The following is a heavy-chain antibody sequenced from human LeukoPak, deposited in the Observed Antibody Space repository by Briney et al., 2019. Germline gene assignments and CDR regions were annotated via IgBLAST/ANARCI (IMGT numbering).Heavy chain of an antibody. D-gene: IGHD6-13*01. J-gene: IGHJ4*02. V-gene: IGHV3-7*01. CDR1: GFTFSRHW. Sequence: GGSLRLSCAASGFTFSRHWMSWVRQAPGKGLEWVANVKQDGSEEFYVDSVKGRFTISRDNAKNSLYLQMNSLRAEDTAVYYCARVSSSSWWALDYWGQGTLVTVSS. CDR3: ARVSSSSWWALDY. CDR2: VKQDGSEE.